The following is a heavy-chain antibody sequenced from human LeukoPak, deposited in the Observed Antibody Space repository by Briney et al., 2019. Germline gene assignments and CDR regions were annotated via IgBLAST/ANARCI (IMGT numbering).Heavy chain of an antibody. J-gene: IGHJ5*02. CDR2: ISSSSSTI. D-gene: IGHD2-15*01. CDR1: GFTFSSYR. V-gene: IGHV3-48*01. CDR3: ARGVVVVVAATSNWFDP. Sequence: GGSLRLSCAASGFTFSSYRMNWVRQAPGKGLEWVSYISSSSSTIYYADSVKGRFTISRDNSKNTVFLQMNSLRAEDTAVYYCARGVVVVVAATSNWFDPWGQGTLVTVSS.